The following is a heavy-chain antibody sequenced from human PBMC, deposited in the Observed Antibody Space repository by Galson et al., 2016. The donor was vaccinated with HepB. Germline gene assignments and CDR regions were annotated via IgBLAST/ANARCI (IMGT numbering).Heavy chain of an antibody. CDR1: GFSFTTST. Sequence: SLRLSCAVSGFSFTTSTMNWVRQAPGKGLEWVSIIYSGGTTYQADSVKGRFTISRDNSNNTLYLQMNSLRHEDTAVYYCAGRGASSSSWYSDYQYGMDVWGQGTTVTVS. CDR2: IYSGGTT. CDR3: AGRGASSSSWYSDYQYGMDV. D-gene: IGHD6-13*01. J-gene: IGHJ6*02. V-gene: IGHV3-66*01.